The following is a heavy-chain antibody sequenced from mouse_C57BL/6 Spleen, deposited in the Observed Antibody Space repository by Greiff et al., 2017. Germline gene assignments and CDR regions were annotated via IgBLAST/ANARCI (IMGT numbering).Heavy chain of an antibody. CDR3: ARTGNDDDFDV. J-gene: IGHJ1*03. CDR2: IYWGDDK. Sequence: QVTLKESGPGILQSSQTLSLTCSFSGFSLRTSGMGVSWIRQPSGMGLVWLAHIYWGDDKRYNPTRKSRLTISKDTSRNQVFLKITSVDSADTATYYCARTGNDDDFDVWGTGTTVTVSS. D-gene: IGHD2-12*01. CDR1: GFSLRTSGMG. V-gene: IGHV8-12*01.